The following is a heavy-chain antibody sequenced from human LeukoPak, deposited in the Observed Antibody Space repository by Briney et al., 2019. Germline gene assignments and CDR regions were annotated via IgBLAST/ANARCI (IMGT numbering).Heavy chain of an antibody. CDR2: ISSSSRYI. CDR3: ARALRGVGASYYYGMDV. V-gene: IGHV3-21*01. J-gene: IGHJ6*02. D-gene: IGHD1-26*01. Sequence: GSLRLSCAASGFTFSSYSMNWVRQAPGKGLEWVSSISSSSRYIYYADSMKGRFTISRDNAKNSLYLQMSSLRDEDTAVYYCARALRGVGASYYYGMDVWGQGTTVTVSS. CDR1: GFTFSSYS.